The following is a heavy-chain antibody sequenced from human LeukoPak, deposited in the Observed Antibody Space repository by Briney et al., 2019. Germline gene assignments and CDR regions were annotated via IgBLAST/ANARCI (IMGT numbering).Heavy chain of an antibody. D-gene: IGHD3-3*01. V-gene: IGHV1-8*03. J-gene: IGHJ6*03. CDR2: MNPNSGNT. CDR3: ARGPKGFYDFNMDV. Sequence: GASVKVSCKASGYTFTSYDINWVRQATGQGLEWMGWMNPNSGNTGYAQKFQGRVTITRNTSISTAYMELSSLRSVDTAVYYCARGPKGFYDFNMDVWGKGTTVTVSS. CDR1: GYTFTSYD.